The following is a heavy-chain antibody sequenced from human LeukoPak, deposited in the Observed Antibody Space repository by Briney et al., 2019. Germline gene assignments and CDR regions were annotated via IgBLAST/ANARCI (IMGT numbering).Heavy chain of an antibody. D-gene: IGHD3-10*01. CDR2: ISGSGGST. CDR3: AKRRFGELFSPFDY. CDR1: RFTFSSYA. V-gene: IGHV3-23*01. J-gene: IGHJ4*02. Sequence: GGSLRLSCAASRFTFSSYAMSWVRQAPGKGLEWVSAISGSGGSTYYADSVKGRFTISRDNSKNTLYLQMNSLRAEDTAVYYCAKRRFGELFSPFDYWGQGTLVTVSS.